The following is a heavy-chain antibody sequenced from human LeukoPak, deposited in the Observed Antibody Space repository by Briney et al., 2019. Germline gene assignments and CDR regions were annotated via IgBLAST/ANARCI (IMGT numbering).Heavy chain of an antibody. CDR1: GGSISSYY. J-gene: IGHJ3*02. CDR2: IYYSGST. CDR3: ARGPNPLGEDAFDI. Sequence: SETLSLTCTVSGGSISSYYWSWIRQPPGKGLEWIGYIYYSGSTNYNPSLKSRVTISVDTSKNQFSLKLSSVTAADTAVYYCARGPNPLGEDAFDIWGQGTMVTVSS. V-gene: IGHV4-59*01. D-gene: IGHD3-10*01.